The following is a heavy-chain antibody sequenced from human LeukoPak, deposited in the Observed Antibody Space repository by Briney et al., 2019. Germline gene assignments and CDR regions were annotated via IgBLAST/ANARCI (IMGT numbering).Heavy chain of an antibody. CDR2: IGSSGSTI. Sequence: PGGSLRLSCAASGFTFSSYEMNWVRQAPGKGLEWVSYIGSSGSTIYYADSVKGRFTISRDNAKNSLYLQMNSLRAEDTAVYYCARGGSGSYYESYYYYGMDVWGQGTTATVSS. D-gene: IGHD3-10*01. CDR1: GFTFSSYE. V-gene: IGHV3-48*03. J-gene: IGHJ6*02. CDR3: ARGGSGSYYESYYYYGMDV.